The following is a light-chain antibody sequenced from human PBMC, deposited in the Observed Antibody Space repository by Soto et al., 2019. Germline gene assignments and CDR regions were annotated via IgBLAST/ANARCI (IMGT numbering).Light chain of an antibody. Sequence: QSVLTQPPSVSGAPGQRVTISCTGSSSNIGAGYDVHWYQQLPGTAPKLLIYGNSNRPSGVPDRISGSKSGNTASLTISGLQTDDEADYYCCSYAGSYTHVFGTVTKLTVL. V-gene: IGLV1-40*01. CDR1: SSNIGAGYD. CDR3: CSYAGSYTHV. CDR2: GNS. J-gene: IGLJ1*01.